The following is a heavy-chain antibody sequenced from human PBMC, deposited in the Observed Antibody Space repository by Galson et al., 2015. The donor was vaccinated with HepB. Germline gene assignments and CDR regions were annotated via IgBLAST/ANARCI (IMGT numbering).Heavy chain of an antibody. J-gene: IGHJ4*02. D-gene: IGHD4-17*01. CDR2: ISGSGVST. CDR3: AKAGFGDYDRYLDY. V-gene: IGHV3-23*01. CDR1: GFTFSSYA. Sequence: SLRLSCAASGFTFSSYAMTWVRQAPGKGLAWVSTISGSGVSTYYADSVKGRSTISRDNSKNTLNLQMNSLRAEDTAVYYCAKAGFGDYDRYLDYWGRGTLVTVSS.